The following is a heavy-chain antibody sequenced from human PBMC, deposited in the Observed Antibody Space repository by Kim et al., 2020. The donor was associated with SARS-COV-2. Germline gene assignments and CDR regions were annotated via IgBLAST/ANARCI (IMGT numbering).Heavy chain of an antibody. D-gene: IGHD3-22*01. J-gene: IGHJ2*01. CDR2: ISYDGSNK. Sequence: GGSLILSCAASGFTFSSYGMHWVRQAPGKGLEWVAVISYDGSNKYYADSVKGRFTISRDNSKNTLYLQMNSLRAEDTAVYYCARGYYDSRGTGRTWYFELWGRGTLVTVSS. CDR1: GFTFSSYG. CDR3: ARGYYDSRGTGRTWYFEL. V-gene: IGHV3-33*05.